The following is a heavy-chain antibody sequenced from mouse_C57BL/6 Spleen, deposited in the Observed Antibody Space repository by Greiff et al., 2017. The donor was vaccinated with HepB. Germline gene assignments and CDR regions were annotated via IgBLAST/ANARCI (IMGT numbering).Heavy chain of an antibody. Sequence: EVQLQQSGAELVRSGASVKLSCTASGFNIKDYYMHWVKQRPEQGLEWIGRIDPEDGDTEYAPKFQGKATMTADTSSNTAYLQHSSLTSEDTAVYYCTPGYDGSGLPFAYWRQETLVTDSA. CDR3: TPGYDGSGLPFAY. J-gene: IGHJ3*01. CDR2: IDPEDGDT. D-gene: IGHD2-2*01. CDR1: GFNIKDYY. V-gene: IGHV14-1*01.